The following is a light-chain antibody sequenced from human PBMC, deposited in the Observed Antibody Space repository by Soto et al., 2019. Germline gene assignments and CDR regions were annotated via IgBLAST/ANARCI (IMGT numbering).Light chain of an antibody. CDR3: QQYNNWPPRAWT. CDR1: QSVSSN. V-gene: IGKV3-15*01. Sequence: EIVMTQSPATLSVSPGERATLSCRASQSVSSNLAWYQQKPGQAPRLLIYGASTRATGMPARFSGSGSGTEFTLTISSMQSEDFAVYYCQQYNNWPPRAWTFGQGTKGEIK. J-gene: IGKJ1*01. CDR2: GAS.